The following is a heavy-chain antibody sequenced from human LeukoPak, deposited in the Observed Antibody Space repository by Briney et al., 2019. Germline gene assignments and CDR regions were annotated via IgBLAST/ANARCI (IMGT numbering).Heavy chain of an antibody. CDR2: IFPGDSDT. J-gene: IGHJ6*02. V-gene: IGHV5-51*01. Sequence: GESLKISCKSSGYSFNSYWIAWVRQMPGKGLEWMGIIFPGDSDTRYSPSFQGQVTISADKSISTAYLQWSSLKASDTAMYYCARPRRAYYYYYGMDVWGQGTTVTVSS. CDR1: GYSFNSYW. CDR3: ARPRRAYYYYYGMDV. D-gene: IGHD4-17*01.